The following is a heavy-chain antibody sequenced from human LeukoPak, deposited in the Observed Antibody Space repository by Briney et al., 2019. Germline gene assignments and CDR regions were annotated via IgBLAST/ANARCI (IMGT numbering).Heavy chain of an antibody. Sequence: PGGSLRLSCAASGFTFSSYSMNWVRQAPGKGLEWVSYISGTSSHIYYADSVKGRFTISRDNAKNSLYLQMNSLRAEDTAVYYCARDRGVDSSGTFYWGQGTLVTVSS. V-gene: IGHV3-21*01. D-gene: IGHD6-19*01. CDR1: GFTFSSYS. J-gene: IGHJ4*02. CDR2: ISGTSSHI. CDR3: ARDRGVDSSGTFY.